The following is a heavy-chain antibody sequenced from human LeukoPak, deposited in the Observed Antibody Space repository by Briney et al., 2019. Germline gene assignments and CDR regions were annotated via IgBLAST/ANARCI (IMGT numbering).Heavy chain of an antibody. CDR2: INPKSGAT. CDR1: GYIFSDYL. V-gene: IGHV1-2*02. CDR3: ARDRQGDGFAYFDF. J-gene: IGHJ4*02. Sequence: ASVKVSCKASGYIFSDYLMHWVRQAPGQGLEWMGWINPKSGATSSAQKFQGRVTMTRVTSISTAYMDLTTLTSDDTAVYFCARDRQGDGFAYFDFWGQGTLATVSS. D-gene: IGHD5-24*01.